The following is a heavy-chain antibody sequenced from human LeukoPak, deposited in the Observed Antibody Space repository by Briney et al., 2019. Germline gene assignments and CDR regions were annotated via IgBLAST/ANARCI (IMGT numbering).Heavy chain of an antibody. V-gene: IGHV3-23*01. CDR3: AIDPNWGTHS. Sequence: GGSLRLSCAASGFTFSTYTMYWVRHPPRKRLEWVSITGSSGGGIHYADSVKGRFTISRDNSKNALYLQMNSLRVEDTAVYYCAIDPNWGTHSWGQGVLVTVSS. CDR1: GFTFSTYT. CDR2: TGSSGGGI. D-gene: IGHD7-27*01. J-gene: IGHJ4*02.